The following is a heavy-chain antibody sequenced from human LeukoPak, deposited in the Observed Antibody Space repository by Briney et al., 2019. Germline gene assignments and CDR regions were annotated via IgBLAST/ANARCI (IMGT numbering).Heavy chain of an antibody. V-gene: IGHV3-21*01. J-gene: IGHJ6*02. CDR2: ISSSSSYI. D-gene: IGHD5-12*01. CDR3: ARDDIRNYYYYGMDA. CDR1: GFTFSSYS. Sequence: GGSLRLSCAASGFTFSSYSMNWVRQAPGKGLEWVSSISSSSSYIYYADSVKGRFTISRGNAKNSLYLQMNSLRAEDTAVYYCARDDIRNYYYYGMDAWGQGTTVTVSS.